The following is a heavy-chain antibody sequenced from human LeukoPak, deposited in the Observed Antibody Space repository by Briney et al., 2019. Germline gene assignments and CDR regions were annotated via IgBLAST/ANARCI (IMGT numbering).Heavy chain of an antibody. CDR1: GGSISSYY. Sequence: ETLSLTCTVSGGSISSYYWSWIRQPPGKGLEWIGYIYYSGSTNYNPSLKSRVTISVDTSKNQFSPKLSSVTAADTAVYYCAGTYYYDSSPTYWGQGTLVTVSS. D-gene: IGHD3-22*01. CDR2: IYYSGST. V-gene: IGHV4-59*08. CDR3: AGTYYYDSSPTY. J-gene: IGHJ4*02.